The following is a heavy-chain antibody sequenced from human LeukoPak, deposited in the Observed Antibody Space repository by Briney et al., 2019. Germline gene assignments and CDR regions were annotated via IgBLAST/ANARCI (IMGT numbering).Heavy chain of an antibody. CDR1: GYTFTSYG. V-gene: IGHV1-18*01. Sequence: ASVKVSCKASGYTFTSYGISWVRQAPGQGLELMGCISAYNGNTNYAQKLQGRVTMTTDTSTSTAYMELRSLRSDDTAVYYCAREFPHYYDSSGLYDYWGQGTLVTVSS. CDR2: ISAYNGNT. D-gene: IGHD3-22*01. CDR3: AREFPHYYDSSGLYDY. J-gene: IGHJ4*02.